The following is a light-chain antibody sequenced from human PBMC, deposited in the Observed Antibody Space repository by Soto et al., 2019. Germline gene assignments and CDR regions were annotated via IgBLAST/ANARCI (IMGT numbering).Light chain of an antibody. Sequence: DIQMTQSPSSLSASVGDRVTITCQASQDIKNYLNWYQQKSGKAPKLLIYYASDLETGGPSRFSGSGSGTDCTFTINSLQTEDIATYYCQQYDNLPLTFGGGTKVEIK. CDR2: YAS. CDR1: QDIKNY. J-gene: IGKJ4*01. V-gene: IGKV1-33*01. CDR3: QQYDNLPLT.